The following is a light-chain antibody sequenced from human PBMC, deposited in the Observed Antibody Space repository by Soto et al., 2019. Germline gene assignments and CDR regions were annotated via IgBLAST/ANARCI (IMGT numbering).Light chain of an antibody. CDR3: CSYAGSYHVV. V-gene: IGLV2-11*01. Sequence: QSALTQPRSVSGSPGQSVTISCTGTSSDVGGYNYVSWYQQHPGKAPKLMIYDVSKRPSGVPDRFSGSKSGNTASLTISGLQAEDEAYYYCCSYAGSYHVVFGGGTKLTVL. J-gene: IGLJ2*01. CDR1: SSDVGGYNY. CDR2: DVS.